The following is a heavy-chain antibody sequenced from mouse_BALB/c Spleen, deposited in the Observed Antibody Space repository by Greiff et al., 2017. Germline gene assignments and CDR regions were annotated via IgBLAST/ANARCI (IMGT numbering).Heavy chain of an antibody. V-gene: IGHV2-6-7*01. D-gene: IGHD1-1*01. CDR3: ARDYYGSSFAY. J-gene: IGHJ3*01. CDR2: IWGDGST. Sequence: VMLVESGPGLVAPSQSLSITCTVSGFPFTGYGGNQVRQPPGKGLEWLGMIWGDGSTDYNSALKSRLSISKDNSKSQVFLKMNSLQTDDTARYYCARDYYGSSFAYWGQGTLVTVSA. CDR1: GFPFTGYG.